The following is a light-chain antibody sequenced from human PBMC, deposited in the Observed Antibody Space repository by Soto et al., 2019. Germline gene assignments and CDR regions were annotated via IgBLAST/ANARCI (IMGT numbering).Light chain of an antibody. CDR1: SSDIGVYNY. CDR3: SSYTTTSTVV. CDR2: DVS. J-gene: IGLJ2*01. V-gene: IGLV2-14*01. Sequence: QSVLTQPASVPGSPGQSITISCTGTSSDIGVYNYVSWYQQHPGKAPTLMIYDVSNRPSGVSNRFSGSKSGNTASLTISGLQAEDEADYYCSSYTTTSTVVFGGGTKLTVL.